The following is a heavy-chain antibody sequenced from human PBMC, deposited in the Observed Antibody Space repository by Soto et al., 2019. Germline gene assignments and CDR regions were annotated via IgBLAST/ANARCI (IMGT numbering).Heavy chain of an antibody. Sequence: VQLVESGGGVVQPGRSLRLSCAASGFNFSNYGMHWVRQAPGKGLEWVAIILYDGRNKYYADSVEGRFTISRDNSKNARYLQTDSLRAEDTAVYYCAKEERGDFDYWGQGTQVTVSS. J-gene: IGHJ4*02. CDR1: GFNFSNYG. CDR3: AKEERGDFDY. V-gene: IGHV3-30*18. CDR2: ILYDGRNK.